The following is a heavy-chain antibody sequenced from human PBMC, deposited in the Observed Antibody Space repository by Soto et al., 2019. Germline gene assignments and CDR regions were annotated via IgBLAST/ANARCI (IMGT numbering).Heavy chain of an antibody. J-gene: IGHJ4*02. CDR2: ISASGGAT. V-gene: IGHV3-23*01. Sequence: EVELLESGGGLVQPGGSLRLSCVASGFTFSSYAMSWVRQAPGKGLEWVAAISASGGATLHADSVKGRFTISRDNPKNTLHLQMNSLRAEDTAVYYCAKDVEGGSLYRGAFDYWGQGTQVTVSS. CDR1: GFTFSSYA. D-gene: IGHD1-26*01. CDR3: AKDVEGGSLYRGAFDY.